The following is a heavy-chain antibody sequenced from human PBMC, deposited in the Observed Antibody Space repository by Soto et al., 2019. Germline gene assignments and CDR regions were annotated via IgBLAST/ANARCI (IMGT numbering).Heavy chain of an antibody. CDR3: AKDRSVLRYFDWLY. V-gene: IGHV3-23*01. Sequence: GGSLRLSCAASGFTFSSYAMSWVRQAPGKGLEWVSAISGSGGSTYYADSMKGRFAISRDNSKNTLYLQMNSLRAEDTAVYCCAKDRSVLRYFDWLYWGQGTLVTVSS. D-gene: IGHD3-9*01. CDR2: ISGSGGST. CDR1: GFTFSSYA. J-gene: IGHJ4*02.